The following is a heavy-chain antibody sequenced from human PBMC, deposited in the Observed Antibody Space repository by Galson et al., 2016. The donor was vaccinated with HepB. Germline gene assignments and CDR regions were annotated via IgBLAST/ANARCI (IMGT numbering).Heavy chain of an antibody. CDR3: ARGGSIEVADTKEKWYYYYGMDV. Sequence: SLRLSCAASGFTFSNYAMSWVRQAPGKGLEWVSSISSSSSYIYYADSVKGRFTISRDNAKNSLYLQMNSLRAEDTAVYYCARGGSIEVADTKEKWYYYYGMDVWGQGTTFTVSS. J-gene: IGHJ6*02. CDR2: ISSSSSYI. D-gene: IGHD6-19*01. V-gene: IGHV3-21*01. CDR1: GFTFSNYA.